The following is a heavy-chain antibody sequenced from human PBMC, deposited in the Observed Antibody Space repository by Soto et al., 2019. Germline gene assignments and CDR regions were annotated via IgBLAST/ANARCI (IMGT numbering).Heavy chain of an antibody. Sequence: PSETLSLTCTVSGGSISSSSYYWSWIRQHPGKGLEWIGYIYYSGSTYYNPSLKSRVTISVDTSKNQFSLKLSSVTAADTAVYYCARVGYCSGGSCYTPRPYNWFDPWGQGTLVTVSS. CDR1: GGSISSSSYY. CDR3: ARVGYCSGGSCYTPRPYNWFDP. V-gene: IGHV4-31*03. D-gene: IGHD2-15*01. CDR2: IYYSGST. J-gene: IGHJ5*02.